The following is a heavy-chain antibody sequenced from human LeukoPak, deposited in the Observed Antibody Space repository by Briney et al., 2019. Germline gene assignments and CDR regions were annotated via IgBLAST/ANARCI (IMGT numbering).Heavy chain of an antibody. J-gene: IGHJ4*02. V-gene: IGHV4-59*08. CDR3: ARLLPMGGSGWYYFDY. D-gene: IGHD6-19*01. CDR2: IYYSGST. Sequence: SETLSLTCTVSGDSTSGYYWSWIRQPPGKGLEWIGYIYYSGSTNYNPSLKSRVTISVDTSKNQFSLKLSSVTAADTAVYYCARLLPMGGSGWYYFDYWGQGTLVTVSS. CDR1: GDSTSGYY.